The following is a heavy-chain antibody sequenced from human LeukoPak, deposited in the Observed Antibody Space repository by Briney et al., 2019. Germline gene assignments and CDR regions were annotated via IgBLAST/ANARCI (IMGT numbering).Heavy chain of an antibody. J-gene: IGHJ4*02. Sequence: GGSLRLSCAASGFTFSSYGMHWVRQAPGKGLEWVAFIRYDGSNKYYADSVKGRFTISRDNAKNSLYLQMNSLRAEDTAVYYCATINSAYDYVWGSYRYMAYWGQGTLVTVSS. CDR3: ATINSAYDYVWGSYRYMAY. V-gene: IGHV3-30*02. CDR2: IRYDGSNK. CDR1: GFTFSSYG. D-gene: IGHD3-16*02.